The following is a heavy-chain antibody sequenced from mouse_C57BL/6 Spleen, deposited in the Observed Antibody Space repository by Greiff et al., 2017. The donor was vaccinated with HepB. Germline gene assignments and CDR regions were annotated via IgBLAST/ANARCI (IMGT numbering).Heavy chain of an antibody. J-gene: IGHJ3*01. D-gene: IGHD1-1*02. CDR3: ARGVDMEFAY. CDR1: GYTFTSYW. V-gene: IGHV1-61*01. Sequence: QVQLQQPGAELVRPGSSVKLSCKASGYTFTSYWMDWVKQRPGQGLEWIGNIYPSDSETHYNQKFKDKATLTVDKSSSTAYMQLSSLTSEDSAVYYCARGVDMEFAYWGQGTLVTVSA. CDR2: IYPSDSET.